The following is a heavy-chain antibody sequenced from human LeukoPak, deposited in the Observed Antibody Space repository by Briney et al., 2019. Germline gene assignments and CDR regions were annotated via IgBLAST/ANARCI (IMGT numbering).Heavy chain of an antibody. CDR2: IYPGDSDT. Sequence: GESLKISCKGSGYRFTDYWIGWVRQMPGKGLGWMGIIYPGDSDTRYSPSFQGQVTISADKSINTAHLQWSSLKASDTAMYYCARGAAGTTPDYCYFGLDVWGQGTTVRVSS. CDR3: ARGAAGTTPDYCYFGLDV. CDR1: GYRFTDYW. J-gene: IGHJ6*02. D-gene: IGHD1-7*01. V-gene: IGHV5-51*01.